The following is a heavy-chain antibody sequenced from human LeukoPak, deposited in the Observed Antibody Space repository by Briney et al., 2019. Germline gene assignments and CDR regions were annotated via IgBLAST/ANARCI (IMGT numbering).Heavy chain of an antibody. CDR3: ARAYCSSTSCYWGDAFDI. V-gene: IGHV1-69*05. CDR1: GGTFSSYA. CDR2: IIPIFGTA. Sequence: SGKVSCKASGGTFSSYAISWVRQAPGQGLEWMGGIIPIFGTANYAQKFQGRVTITTDESTSTAYMELSSLRSEDTAVYYCARAYCSSTSCYWGDAFDIWGQGTMVTVSS. D-gene: IGHD2-2*01. J-gene: IGHJ3*02.